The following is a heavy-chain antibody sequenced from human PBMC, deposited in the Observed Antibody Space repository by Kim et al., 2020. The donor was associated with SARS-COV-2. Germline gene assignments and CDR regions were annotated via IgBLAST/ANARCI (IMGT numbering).Heavy chain of an antibody. J-gene: IGHJ4*02. CDR1: GFTFSNAW. CDR2: IKSKTDGGTT. V-gene: IGHV3-15*01. Sequence: GGSLRLSCAASGFTFSNAWMSWVRQAPGKGLEWVGRIKSKTDGGTTDYAAPVKGRFTISRDDSKNTLYLQMNSLKTEDTAVYYCTTEQWLVPGRFDYWGQGTLVTVSS. D-gene: IGHD6-19*01. CDR3: TTEQWLVPGRFDY.